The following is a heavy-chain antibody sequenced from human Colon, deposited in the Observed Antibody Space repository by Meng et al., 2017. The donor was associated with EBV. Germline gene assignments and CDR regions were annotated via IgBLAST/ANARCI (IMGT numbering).Heavy chain of an antibody. Sequence: GQLQQWGAGLLKPSEPLSRSCAVYGGSFRDYYWTWIRHPPGKGLEWIGEIDHRGKTKYNPSLKSRVTISLDTSKKQFSLKVSSVTAADSAVYYCARRGPSGNFSPWSQGALVTVSS. CDR1: GGSFRDYY. J-gene: IGHJ5*02. D-gene: IGHD3-10*01. V-gene: IGHV4-34*01. CDR2: IDHRGKT. CDR3: ARRGPSGNFSP.